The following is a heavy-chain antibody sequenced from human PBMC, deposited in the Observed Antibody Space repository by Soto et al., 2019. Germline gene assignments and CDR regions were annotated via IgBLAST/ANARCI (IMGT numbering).Heavy chain of an antibody. CDR2: ISTSGAST. D-gene: IGHD3-10*01. V-gene: IGHV3-23*01. CDR1: GFTFSSYA. J-gene: IGHJ4*02. CDR3: ARAMVRMRDFDY. Sequence: GGSLRLSCAASGFTFSSYAMSWVRQAPGKGLECVSVISTSGASTYYADSVKGRFTISRDNSKKTLYLQMNSLRDEDTAVYYCARAMVRMRDFDYWGQGTLVTVSS.